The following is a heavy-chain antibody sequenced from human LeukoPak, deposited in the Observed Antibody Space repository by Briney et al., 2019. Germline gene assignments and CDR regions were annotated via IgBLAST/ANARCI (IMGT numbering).Heavy chain of an antibody. Sequence: PSETLSLTCTVSGGSISSSSYYWGWIRQPPGKGLEWIGYIFYSGSTNYNPSLKSRITMSVDTSKNQFSLKLSSVTAADTAVYYCARQWLATHDAFDIWGQGTMVTVSS. J-gene: IGHJ3*02. CDR1: GGSISSSSYY. D-gene: IGHD6-19*01. CDR2: IFYSGST. CDR3: ARQWLATHDAFDI. V-gene: IGHV4-39*01.